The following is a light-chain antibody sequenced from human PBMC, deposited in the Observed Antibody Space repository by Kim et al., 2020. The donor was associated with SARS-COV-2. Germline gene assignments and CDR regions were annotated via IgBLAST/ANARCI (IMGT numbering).Light chain of an antibody. CDR2: STN. CDR1: SGSSRDNYP. V-gene: IGLV8-61*01. J-gene: IGLJ3*02. CDR3: VVYKGSGTLWV. Sequence: TRTCSLTSGSSRDNYPPSWYQQVPGQAPHTLIYSTNTRSSGVPDRFSGSVLGNKAAVTISGAQVDDEADYYCVVYKGSGTLWVFGGGTKLTVL.